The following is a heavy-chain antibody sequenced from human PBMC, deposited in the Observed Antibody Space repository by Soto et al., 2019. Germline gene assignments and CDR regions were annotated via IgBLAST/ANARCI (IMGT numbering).Heavy chain of an antibody. V-gene: IGHV1-2*04. CDR3: ARGYCSSTSFHFDY. CDR2: INPNSGGT. D-gene: IGHD2-2*01. CDR1: GYTFTGQY. J-gene: IGHJ4*02. Sequence: QVQLVQSGAEVKKPGASMKVSCKASGYTFTGQYIHWVRQAPGQGLEWMGWINPNSGGTNYAQKFQGWVTMTRDTSISTAYMELSRLRSDDTAVYYCARGYCSSTSFHFDYWGQGTLVTVSS.